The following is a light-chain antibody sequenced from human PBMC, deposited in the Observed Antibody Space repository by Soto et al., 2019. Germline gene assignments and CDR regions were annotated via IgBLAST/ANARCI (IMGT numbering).Light chain of an antibody. J-gene: IGLJ3*02. CDR3: SSYSDNTSLGV. Sequence: QSALTQPASGSGSPGHSITISCTGTSSDVGGYNYVSWYQQFPGKAPKLIIYDVNNRPSGVSNRFSGSKSGNTASLTISGLQAEDEGDYHCSSYSDNTSLGVFGGGTKLTVL. V-gene: IGLV2-14*01. CDR1: SSDVGGYNY. CDR2: DVN.